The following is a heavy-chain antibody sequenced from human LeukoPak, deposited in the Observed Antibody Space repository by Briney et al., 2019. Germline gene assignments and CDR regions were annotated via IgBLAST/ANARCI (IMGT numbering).Heavy chain of an antibody. CDR1: GDSVSSNSAA. CDR2: TYYRSKWYN. Sequence: SQTLSLTCAISGDSVSSNSAAWNWIRQSPSRGLEWLGRTYYRSKWYNGYAVSVKSRITIDPDTSKNQFSLQLNSVTPEDTAVYYCARVADYGDATNWFDPWGQGTLVTVSS. CDR3: ARVADYGDATNWFDP. V-gene: IGHV6-1*01. J-gene: IGHJ5*02. D-gene: IGHD4-17*01.